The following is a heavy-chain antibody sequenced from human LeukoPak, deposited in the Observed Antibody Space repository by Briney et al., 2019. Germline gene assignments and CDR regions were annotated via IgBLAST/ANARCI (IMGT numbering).Heavy chain of an antibody. Sequence: SETLSLTCTVSGASISRYYWTWIRLPPGKGLEWIGHIYDSGSTNYNPSLKSRVTISMDMSKNQFSLTLNSVTAADTAVYYCARDKGGDGYNWLHWGQGTLVTVSS. CDR1: GASISRYY. D-gene: IGHD5-24*01. J-gene: IGHJ4*02. V-gene: IGHV4-59*01. CDR2: IYDSGST. CDR3: ARDKGGDGYNWLH.